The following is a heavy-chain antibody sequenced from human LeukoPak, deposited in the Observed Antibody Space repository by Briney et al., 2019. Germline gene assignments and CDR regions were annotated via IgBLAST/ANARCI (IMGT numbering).Heavy chain of an antibody. J-gene: IGHJ4*02. CDR3: ARHGSYGSGSYHYLDY. Sequence: GSLRLSCAASGFTFSDYYMSWIRQPPGKGLEWIGSMDYSGSTYCNPSLKSRVTVSVDTSRNQFALKLSSVTAADTAVYYCARHGSYGSGSYHYLDYWGQGTQVTVSS. V-gene: IGHV4-39*01. D-gene: IGHD3-10*01. CDR1: GFTFSDYY. CDR2: MDYSGST.